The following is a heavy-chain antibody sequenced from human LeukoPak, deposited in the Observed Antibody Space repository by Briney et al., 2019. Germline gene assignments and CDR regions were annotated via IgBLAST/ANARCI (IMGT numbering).Heavy chain of an antibody. Sequence: ASVKVSCKASGGTFSSYAISWVRQAPGQGLERMGGIIPIFGTANYAQKFQGRVTITADESTSTAYMELSSLRSEDTAVYYCARVPYGSGSYYARYYYYMDVWGKGTTVTISS. J-gene: IGHJ6*03. CDR1: GGTFSSYA. CDR3: ARVPYGSGSYYARYYYYMDV. CDR2: IIPIFGTA. D-gene: IGHD3-10*01. V-gene: IGHV1-69*13.